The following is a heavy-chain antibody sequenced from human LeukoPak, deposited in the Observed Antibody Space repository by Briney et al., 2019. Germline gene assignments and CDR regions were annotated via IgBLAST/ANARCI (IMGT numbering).Heavy chain of an antibody. CDR2: IYPGDSDT. CDR1: RYTFTNYW. CDR3: ARHTGEGSHFQH. V-gene: IGHV5-51*01. D-gene: IGHD3-16*01. Sequence: PGESLKISCKASRYTFTNYWIGWVRQMPGKGLEWMGIIYPGDSDTRYSPSFRGQVIISADKSIRTAYLQWTSLKASDTAMYYCARHTGEGSHFQHWGQGSLVTVSS. J-gene: IGHJ1*01.